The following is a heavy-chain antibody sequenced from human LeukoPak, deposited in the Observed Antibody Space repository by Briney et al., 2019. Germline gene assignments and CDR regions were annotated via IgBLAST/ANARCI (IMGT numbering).Heavy chain of an antibody. D-gene: IGHD6-19*01. CDR1: GYTFTAYF. CDR3: ARLRLGGWYLGDY. V-gene: IGHV1-2*02. CDR2: IDSSTGDR. J-gene: IGHJ4*02. Sequence: ASVKVSCKASGYTFTAYFLHWVRQPPGQGLEWMGWIDSSTGDRGSAQKFQGRLTLTRDTSSTTGYMGLTGLTSDDTAVYYCARLRLGGWYLGDYWGQGTLVTVSS.